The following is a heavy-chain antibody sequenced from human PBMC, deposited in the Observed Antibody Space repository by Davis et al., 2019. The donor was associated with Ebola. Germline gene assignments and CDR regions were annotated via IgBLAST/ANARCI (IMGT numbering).Heavy chain of an antibody. CDR2: ISYDGSNK. Sequence: GESLKISCAASGFTFSSYGMHWVRQAPGKGLEWVAVISYDGSNKYYADSVKGRFTISRDNSKNTLYLQMNSLRAEDTAVYYCAKDGLAVRGVMDYWGQGTLVTVSS. J-gene: IGHJ4*02. CDR1: GFTFSSYG. D-gene: IGHD3-10*01. CDR3: AKDGLAVRGVMDY. V-gene: IGHV3-30*18.